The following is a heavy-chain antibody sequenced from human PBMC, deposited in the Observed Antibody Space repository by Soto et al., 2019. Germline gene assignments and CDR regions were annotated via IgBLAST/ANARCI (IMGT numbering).Heavy chain of an antibody. V-gene: IGHV1-46*03. CDR2: INPSGGST. CDR3: ASLSEDYGDYSSSENWFDP. Sequence: ASVKVSCKASGYTFTSYYMHWVRQAPGQGLEWMGIINPSGGSTSYAQKFQGRVTMTRDTSTSTVYMELSSLRSEDTAVYYCASLSEDYGDYSSSENWFDPWGQGTLVTVSS. D-gene: IGHD4-17*01. J-gene: IGHJ5*02. CDR1: GYTFTSYY.